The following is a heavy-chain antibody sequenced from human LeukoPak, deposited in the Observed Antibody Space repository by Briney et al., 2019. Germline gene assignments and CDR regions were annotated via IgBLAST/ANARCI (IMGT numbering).Heavy chain of an antibody. V-gene: IGHV3-49*04. CDR1: GFTFGDYA. D-gene: IGHD3-3*01. CDR3: TRVDTIFGVVFDY. Sequence: GGSLRLSCTASGFTFGDYAMSWVRQAPGKGLEWVGFIRSKAYGGTTEYAASVKDRFTISRDDSKSIAYLQMNSLKTEDTAVYYCTRVDTIFGVVFDYWGQGTLVTVSS. J-gene: IGHJ4*02. CDR2: IRSKAYGGTT.